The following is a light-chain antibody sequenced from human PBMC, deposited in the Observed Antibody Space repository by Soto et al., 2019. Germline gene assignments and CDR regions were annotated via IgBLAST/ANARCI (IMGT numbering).Light chain of an antibody. Sequence: LTLSPGNLSLSPGDRATLSCRASPSVSSSYLAWYQQKPGQAPRLLIYGASSRATGIPDRFSGSRSWTNVSLTISRREPEDFAVDYCQQYGSSQWTFGQGTKLEIK. V-gene: IGKV3-20*01. CDR3: QQYGSSQWT. CDR2: GAS. CDR1: PSVSSSY. J-gene: IGKJ1*01.